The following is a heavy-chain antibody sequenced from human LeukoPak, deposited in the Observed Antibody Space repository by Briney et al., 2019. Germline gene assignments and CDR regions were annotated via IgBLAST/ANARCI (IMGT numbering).Heavy chain of an antibody. D-gene: IGHD1-14*01. CDR2: VYSSGSS. Sequence: SETLSLTCTVSGGSISSNYWSWLRQPPGKGLEWIGYVYSSGSSNYNPSLKSRVTISGDTSKNQFSLKLSSVTAADTAIYYCARVSPAVGAFDIWGRGTMVTVSS. CDR3: ARVSPAVGAFDI. J-gene: IGHJ3*02. V-gene: IGHV4-59*01. CDR1: GGSISSNY.